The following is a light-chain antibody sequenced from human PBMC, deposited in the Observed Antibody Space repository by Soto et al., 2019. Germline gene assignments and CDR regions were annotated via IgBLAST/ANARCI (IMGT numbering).Light chain of an antibody. CDR3: QQYDTRPTMT. Sequence: IQLTQSPSSLSASVGESVTINCRASHDIDNYLNWYQHRPGEAPKLLIYAASYLETGVPTRFSGSGSGTDFSFTVTSLQPEDSATYYCQQYDTRPTMTFGQGTRLEI. CDR1: HDIDNY. J-gene: IGKJ5*01. V-gene: IGKV1-33*01. CDR2: AAS.